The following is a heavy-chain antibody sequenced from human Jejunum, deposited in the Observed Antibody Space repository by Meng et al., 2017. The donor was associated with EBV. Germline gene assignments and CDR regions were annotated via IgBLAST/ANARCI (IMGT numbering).Heavy chain of an antibody. J-gene: IGHJ4*02. CDR3: VRDSSFNVH. CDR2: ISSGSSFI. Sequence: EVQRVWSGGGLCKPGGSLRLSCAASGFTFSSYSMNWVRKAPGKGLEWVSYISSGSSFIYYADSVKGRFTISRDDAKNSLFLQLNSLRAEDTAVYYCVRDSSFNVHWGQGTLVTVSS. CDR1: GFTFSSYS. V-gene: IGHV3-21*02. D-gene: IGHD3-16*02.